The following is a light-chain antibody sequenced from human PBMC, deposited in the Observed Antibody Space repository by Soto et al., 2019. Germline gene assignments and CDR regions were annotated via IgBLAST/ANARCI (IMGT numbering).Light chain of an antibody. CDR3: KSRTTRNTLV. Sequence: QSVLTQPASVSGSPGQSITISCTGTSSDVGGYSYVSWYQQHPGKAPKLMIYEVSNRPSGVSNRFYGSRSGNTASLTISGLQAEDEADYYCKSRTTRNTLVFGGGTKLTVL. CDR1: SSDVGGYSY. CDR2: EVS. J-gene: IGLJ3*02. V-gene: IGLV2-14*01.